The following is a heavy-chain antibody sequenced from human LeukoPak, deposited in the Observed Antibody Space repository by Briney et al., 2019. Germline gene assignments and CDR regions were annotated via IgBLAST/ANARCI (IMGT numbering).Heavy chain of an antibody. D-gene: IGHD2-2*01. V-gene: IGHV3-48*04. CDR1: KFTFSTYS. CDR3: AKADCSDIGCYVKDY. Sequence: GGSLRLSCAASKFTFSTYSMNWVRQAPGKALEWVSYISSGSETIYYADSVRGRFTISRDNSKNTLQLQMNSLRAEDTAVYYCAKADCSDIGCYVKDYWGQGTLVTVSS. J-gene: IGHJ4*02. CDR2: ISSGSETI.